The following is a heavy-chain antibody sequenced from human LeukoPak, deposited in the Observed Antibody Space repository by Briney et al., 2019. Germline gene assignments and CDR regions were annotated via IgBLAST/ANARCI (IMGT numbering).Heavy chain of an antibody. D-gene: IGHD3-10*01. J-gene: IGHJ4*02. Sequence: GESLRLSCAASGFTFDDYGMSWVRQAPGKGLEWVSGISWNGGSTGYADSVKGRFTISRDNAKNSLYLQMNSLRAEDTALYYCARTLWFGELEADFDYWGQGTLVTVS. V-gene: IGHV3-20*04. CDR2: ISWNGGST. CDR1: GFTFDDYG. CDR3: ARTLWFGELEADFDY.